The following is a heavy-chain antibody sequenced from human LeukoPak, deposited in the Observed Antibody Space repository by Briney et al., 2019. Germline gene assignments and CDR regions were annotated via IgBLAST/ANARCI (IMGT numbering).Heavy chain of an antibody. V-gene: IGHV5-51*01. Sequence: GESLKISCKGSGYSFTSYWIGWVRQMPGKGLEWMGIIYPGDSDTRYSPSFQGQVTISADKSISTAYLQWSSLKASDTAMHYCARQPSQYYDFWSGSNWFDPWGQGTLVTVSS. CDR1: GYSFTSYW. CDR2: IYPGDSDT. D-gene: IGHD3-3*01. CDR3: ARQPSQYYDFWSGSNWFDP. J-gene: IGHJ5*02.